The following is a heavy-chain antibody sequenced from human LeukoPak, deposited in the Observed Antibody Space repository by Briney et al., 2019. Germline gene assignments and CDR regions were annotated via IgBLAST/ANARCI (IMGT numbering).Heavy chain of an antibody. Sequence: ASVKVSCKASGYTFTGYYMHWVRQAPGQGLEWMGWINPNSGATNYAQKFQGRVTMTRDTSISTAYMEVSRLRSDDMAVFYCAREGSGYPYWGQGTLVTVSS. D-gene: IGHD3-22*01. V-gene: IGHV1-2*02. CDR3: AREGSGYPY. CDR1: GYTFTGYY. J-gene: IGHJ4*02. CDR2: INPNSGAT.